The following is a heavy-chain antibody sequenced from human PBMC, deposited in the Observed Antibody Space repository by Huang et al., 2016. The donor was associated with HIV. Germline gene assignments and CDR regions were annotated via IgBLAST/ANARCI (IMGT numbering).Heavy chain of an antibody. V-gene: IGHV3-30-3*01. CDR3: ARDLWLRDLYYYYYMDV. CDR2: ISYEGSNK. CDR1: RLTFSNYA. Sequence: QVQLVESGGGVVQPGRSLRLYCAASRLTFSNYAMHWVRQARGKVQELVAVISYEGSNKYYADSVKCRFTISRDNSKNTLYLQMNSLGAEDTAVYYCARDLWLRDLYYYYYMDVWGKGTTVTVSS. D-gene: IGHD5-12*01. J-gene: IGHJ6*03.